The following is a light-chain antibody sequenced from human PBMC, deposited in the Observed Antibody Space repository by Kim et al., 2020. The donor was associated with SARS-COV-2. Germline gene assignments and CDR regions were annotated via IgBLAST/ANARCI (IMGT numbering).Light chain of an antibody. CDR2: AAS. CDR1: QSISTH. Sequence: DIQMTQSPSSLSASVGDSATITCRASQSISTHVHWYQQKPGKAPKLLIYAASTLEDGVPSRFVGGGSGTDFTLTIYSLQPEDFATYFCQQTYSSLHITFSQGTRLEIK. V-gene: IGKV1-39*01. J-gene: IGKJ5*01. CDR3: QQTYSSLHIT.